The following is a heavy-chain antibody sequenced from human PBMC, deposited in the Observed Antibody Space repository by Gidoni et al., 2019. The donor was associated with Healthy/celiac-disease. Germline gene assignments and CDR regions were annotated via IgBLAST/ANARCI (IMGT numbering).Heavy chain of an antibody. CDR1: GGSISSGDYY. CDR3: ARGAYGSGSYHYYYYGMDV. V-gene: IGHV4-30-4*01. D-gene: IGHD3-10*01. J-gene: IGHJ6*02. Sequence: QVQLQESGPGLVKPSQTLSLTCTVSGGSISSGDYYWSWIRQPPGKGLEWIGYIYYSGSTSYNPSLKSRVTISVDTSKNQFSLKLSSVTAADTAVYYCARGAYGSGSYHYYYYGMDVWGQGTTVTVSS. CDR2: IYYSGST.